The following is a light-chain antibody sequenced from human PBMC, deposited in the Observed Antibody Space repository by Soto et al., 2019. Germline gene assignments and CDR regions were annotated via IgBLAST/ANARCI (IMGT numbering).Light chain of an antibody. CDR3: QQSYSVAFT. J-gene: IGKJ3*01. V-gene: IGKV1-39*01. CDR1: QSISYF. CDR2: AAS. Sequence: DIQMTQSPSSLSASVGDRVTITCRASQSISYFLNWYQQKSGTAPKLLIYAASSLQSGVPLRFSGSESAPDFTRTITNLQPEDFATYYCQQSYSVAFTFGPGTKVDV.